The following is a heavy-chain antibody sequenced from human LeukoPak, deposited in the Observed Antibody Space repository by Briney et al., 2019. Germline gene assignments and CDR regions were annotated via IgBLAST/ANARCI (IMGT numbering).Heavy chain of an antibody. V-gene: IGHV1-18*01. CDR2: ISAYNGNT. Sequence: GSVKVSCKASGYTFTSYGISWVRQAPGQGLEWMGWISAYNGNTNYAQKFQGRVTTTRNTSISTAYMELSSLRPEDTAVYYCARHFGTGDNFDYWGQGTLLIVSS. D-gene: IGHD1-1*01. CDR3: ARHFGTGDNFDY. CDR1: GYTFTSYG. J-gene: IGHJ4*02.